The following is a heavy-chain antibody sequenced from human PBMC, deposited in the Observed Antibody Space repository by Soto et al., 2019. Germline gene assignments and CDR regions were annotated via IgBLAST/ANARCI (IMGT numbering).Heavy chain of an antibody. D-gene: IGHD3-9*01. CDR2: ISHDGNSK. V-gene: IGHV3-30*18. Sequence: QVQLVESGGGVVQPGRSLRLSCAVSGFSFSACAMHWVRQAPGKGLESVAVISHDGNSKDYADSVKGRFTISRDNSENTLYLQMHSLRREDTAVYYCAKSAHDHYFDWLSPDYWGQGILVTVSS. J-gene: IGHJ4*02. CDR1: GFSFSACA. CDR3: AKSAHDHYFDWLSPDY.